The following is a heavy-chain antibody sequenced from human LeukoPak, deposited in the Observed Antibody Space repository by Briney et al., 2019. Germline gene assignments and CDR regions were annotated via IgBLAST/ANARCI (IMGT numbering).Heavy chain of an antibody. J-gene: IGHJ4*02. D-gene: IGHD4/OR15-4a*01. Sequence: GGSLRLSCAASGFTFSSYAMSWVRQAPGKGLEWVSSISSSSSYIYYADSVKGRFTISRDNAKNSLYLQMNSLRAEDTAVYYCARDKTFLGAALDXWGQGTLVTVSX. CDR3: ARDKTFLGAALDX. V-gene: IGHV3-21*01. CDR1: GFTFSSYA. CDR2: ISSSSSYI.